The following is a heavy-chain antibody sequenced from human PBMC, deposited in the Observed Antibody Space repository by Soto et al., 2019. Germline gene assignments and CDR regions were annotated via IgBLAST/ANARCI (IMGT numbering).Heavy chain of an antibody. D-gene: IGHD3-10*01. Sequence: QVQLQESGPGLVKPSETLSLTCSVSGGSITSHYCSWFRQPPGKGLEWIGYIYHSGSTSYNPSLKGRHTISVDPSKNQCSLTVSSVTAADTALYYCARQGFGQLHGLVAVWGPGTTVSVSS. V-gene: IGHV4-59*08. CDR1: GGSITSHY. J-gene: IGHJ6*02. CDR2: IYHSGST. CDR3: ARQGFGQLHGLVAV.